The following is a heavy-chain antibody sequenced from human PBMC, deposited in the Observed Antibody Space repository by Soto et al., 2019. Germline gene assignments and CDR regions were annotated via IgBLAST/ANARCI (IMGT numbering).Heavy chain of an antibody. CDR3: ARDYSSPSGY. V-gene: IGHV3-30-3*01. CDR1: GFTFSSYA. CDR2: ISYDGSNK. D-gene: IGHD6-6*01. J-gene: IGHJ4*02. Sequence: GGSLRLSCAASGFTFSSYAMHWVRQAPGKGLEWVAVISYDGSNKYYADSVKGRFTISRDNSKNTLYLQMNSLRAEDTAVYYCARDYSSPSGYWGQGTLVTVSS.